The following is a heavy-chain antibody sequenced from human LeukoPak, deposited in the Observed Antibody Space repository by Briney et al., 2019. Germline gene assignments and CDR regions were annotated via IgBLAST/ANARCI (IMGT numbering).Heavy chain of an antibody. CDR2: IYYSGST. Sequence: MASETLSLTCTVSGGSISSYHWSWIRQPPGKGLEWIGYIYYSGSTNYNPSLKSRVTISVDTSKNQFSLKLRSVSAADTAVYYCARGYSYYPYWGQETLVTVSS. J-gene: IGHJ4*02. D-gene: IGHD4-11*01. CDR1: GGSISSYH. CDR3: ARGYSYYPY. V-gene: IGHV4-59*01.